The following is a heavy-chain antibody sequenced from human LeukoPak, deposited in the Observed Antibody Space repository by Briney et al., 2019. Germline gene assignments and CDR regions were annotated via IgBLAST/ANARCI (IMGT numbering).Heavy chain of an antibody. CDR3: ARGDYYDSLATD. CDR1: GYTFTGYY. Sequence: GASVKVSCKASGYTFTGYYMHWVRQAPGQGLEWMGRIDPNSGGTNYVQKFQGRVTMTRDTSISTAYMELSRLRSDDTAVDYCARGDYYDSLATDWGQGTMVTVSS. J-gene: IGHJ3*01. D-gene: IGHD3-22*01. V-gene: IGHV1-2*06. CDR2: IDPNSGGT.